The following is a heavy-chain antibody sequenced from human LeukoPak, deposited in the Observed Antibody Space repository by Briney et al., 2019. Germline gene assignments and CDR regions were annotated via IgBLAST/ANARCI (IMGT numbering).Heavy chain of an antibody. CDR3: ARDRLNRNDDLDAFDL. D-gene: IGHD1-20*01. CDR1: GFSFGDFA. CDR2: IRSKAYGGTT. V-gene: IGHV3-49*03. J-gene: IGHJ3*01. Sequence: PGRSLRLSCAASGFSFGDFAMSWFRQAPGKGLEWVGFIRSKAYGGTTEYAASVKGRFTISRDDSKSIAYLQMSSLKTEDTAVYYCARDRLNRNDDLDAFDLWGQGTTVTVSS.